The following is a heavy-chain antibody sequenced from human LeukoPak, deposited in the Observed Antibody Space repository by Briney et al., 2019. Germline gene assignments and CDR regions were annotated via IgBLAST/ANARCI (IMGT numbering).Heavy chain of an antibody. V-gene: IGHV4-31*03. CDR2: MHPRGNA. D-gene: IGHD3-3*01. J-gene: IGHJ4*02. CDR3: GRGTDAFRLGVF. Sequence: SETLSLTCTVSDDSLNSGAYYWNWMRQRPEKGLDWIGSMHPRGNAYYNPSLESRVIISVDTSKKPFSLNLRSVTAADTAVYFCGRGTDAFRLGVFGGPGTLVTVSS. CDR1: DDSLNSGAYY.